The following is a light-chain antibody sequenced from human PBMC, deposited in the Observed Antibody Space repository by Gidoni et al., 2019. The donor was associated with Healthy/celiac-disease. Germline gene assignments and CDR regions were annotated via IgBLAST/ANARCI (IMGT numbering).Light chain of an antibody. J-gene: IGKJ4*01. CDR2: AAS. V-gene: IGKV3-11*01. CDR1: QSVSSY. CDR3: QQRSNWLT. Sequence: EMVLTQSPATLSLSPGERATLSCRASQSVSSYLAWYQQNHGQAPRLLINAASHRATGIPARFSGSGSGTDFTLTISSLEPEDFAVYYCQQRSNWLTFGGGTKVEIK.